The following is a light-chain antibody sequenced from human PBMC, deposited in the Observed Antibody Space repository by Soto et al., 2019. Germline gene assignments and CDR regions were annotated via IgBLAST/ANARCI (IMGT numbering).Light chain of an antibody. CDR1: QSISSY. CDR2: AAS. CDR3: QQSYSTPLT. J-gene: IGKJ4*01. V-gene: IGKV1-39*01. Sequence: DIQMTQSPSSLSASVGDRVTITCRASQSISSYLNWYQQKPGKAPKLLIYAASSLQSGVPSRFSGSGSGTDFTLTICSLQHEDFATYYCQQSYSTPLTFGGGTKVDIK.